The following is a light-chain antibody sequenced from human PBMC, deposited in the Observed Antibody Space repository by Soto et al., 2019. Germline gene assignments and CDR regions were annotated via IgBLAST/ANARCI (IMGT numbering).Light chain of an antibody. Sequence: QSVLTQPPSVSGAPGQRVTISCTGSSSNIGAGYDVHWYQQLPGTAPKLLIYGNSNRPSGVPDRFSGSKSGTSASLAITGLQAEDEADYYCQYYDRRLSGYVFGTGTKVTVL. CDR3: QYYDRRLSGYV. CDR2: GNS. CDR1: SSNIGAGYD. V-gene: IGLV1-40*01. J-gene: IGLJ1*01.